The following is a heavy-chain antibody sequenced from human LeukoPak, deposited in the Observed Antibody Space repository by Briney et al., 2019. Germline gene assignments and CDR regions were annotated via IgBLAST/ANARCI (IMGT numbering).Heavy chain of an antibody. Sequence: SQTLFLTCTVSGGSISSGGYYWSWIRQPPGKGLEWIGYIYHSGSTYYNPSLKSRVTISVDRSKNQFSLKLSSVTAADTAVYYCARMPVAAAFDIWGQGTMVTVSS. CDR1: GGSISSGGYY. J-gene: IGHJ3*02. V-gene: IGHV4-30-2*01. CDR2: IYHSGST. CDR3: ARMPVAAAFDI. D-gene: IGHD6-19*01.